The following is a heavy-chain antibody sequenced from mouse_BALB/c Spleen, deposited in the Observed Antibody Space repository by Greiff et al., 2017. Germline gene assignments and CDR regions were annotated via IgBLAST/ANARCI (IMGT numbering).Heavy chain of an antibody. Sequence: VHLVESGAELARPGASVKLSCKASGYTFTSYWMQWVKQRPGQGLEWIGAIYPGDGVTRYTQKFKGKATLTADKSSSTAYMQLSSLASEDSAVYYCARSGGYGYDAPYWGQGTLVTVSA. CDR3: ARSGGYGYDAPY. CDR2: IYPGDGVT. D-gene: IGHD2-2*01. V-gene: IGHV1-87*01. J-gene: IGHJ3*01. CDR1: GYTFTSYW.